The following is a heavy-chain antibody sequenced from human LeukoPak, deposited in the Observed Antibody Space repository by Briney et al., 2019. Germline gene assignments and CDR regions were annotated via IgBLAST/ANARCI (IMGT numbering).Heavy chain of an antibody. V-gene: IGHV1-2*02. J-gene: IGHJ4*02. CDR3: ARVVTDDYVWGSSQDD. CDR1: VYTCTRYY. D-gene: IGHD3-16*01. CDR2: INPNSGGT. Sequence: GASVTVSCTSSVYTCTRYYMNGLRQAPGQGLAWMGWINPNSGGTNYAQKFQGRVTMARDTSISTAYMELSRLRSDNAAVYYCARVVTDDYVWGSSQDDWGQGTLVTVSS.